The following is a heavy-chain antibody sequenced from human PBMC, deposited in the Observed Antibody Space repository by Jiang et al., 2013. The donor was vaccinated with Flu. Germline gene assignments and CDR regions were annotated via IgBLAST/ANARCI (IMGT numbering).Heavy chain of an antibody. D-gene: IGHD1-7*01. V-gene: IGHV6-1*01. CDR3: ARGYNWNYVFGCWFDP. CDR1: GDSVSSNSAA. Sequence: TSQTLSLTCAISGDSVSSNSAAWNWIRQSPSRGLEWLGRTYYRSKWYNDYAVSVKSRITINPDTSKNQFSLQLNSVTPEDTAVYYCARGYNWNYVFGCWFDPWGQGTLVTVSS. CDR2: TYYRSKWYN. J-gene: IGHJ5*02.